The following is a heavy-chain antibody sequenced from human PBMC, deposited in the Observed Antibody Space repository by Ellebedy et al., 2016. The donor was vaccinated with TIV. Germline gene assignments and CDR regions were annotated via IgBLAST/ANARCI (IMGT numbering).Heavy chain of an antibody. D-gene: IGHD2-2*01. CDR3: AGYCSSTSCYYFDY. Sequence: SETLSLXXTVSGYSISSGYYWGWIRQPPGKGLEWIGSIYHSGSTYYNPSLKSRVTISVDTSKNQFSLKLSSVTAADTAVYYCAGYCSSTSCYYFDYWGQGTLVTVSS. V-gene: IGHV4-38-2*02. CDR2: IYHSGST. CDR1: GYSISSGYY. J-gene: IGHJ4*02.